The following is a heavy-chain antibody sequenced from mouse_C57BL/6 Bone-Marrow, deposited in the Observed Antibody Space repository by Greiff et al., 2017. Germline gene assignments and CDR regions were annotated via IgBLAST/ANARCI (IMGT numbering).Heavy chain of an antibody. V-gene: IGHV1-61*01. Sequence: QVQLQQPGAELVRPGSSVKLSCKASGYTFTSYWMDWVKQRPGQGLEWIGNIYPSDSETHYNQKFKDKATLTVDKSSSTAYIQLSSLTSEDSAVYYCARRGYWYFDVWGTGTTVTVSS. CDR3: ARRGYWYFDV. J-gene: IGHJ1*03. CDR1: GYTFTSYW. CDR2: IYPSDSET.